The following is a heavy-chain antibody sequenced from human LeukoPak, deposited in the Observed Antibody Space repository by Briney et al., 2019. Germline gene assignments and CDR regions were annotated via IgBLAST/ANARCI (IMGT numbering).Heavy chain of an antibody. CDR2: IWYDGSNK. CDR1: GFTFSSYG. CDR3: ARELWFGESGVDY. Sequence: PGGSLRLSCAASGFTFSSYGMHWVRQAPGKGLEWVAVIWYDGSNKYYADSVKGRFTISRDNSKNTLYLQMNSLRAEDTAVYYCARELWFGESGVDYWGQGTLVTVSS. D-gene: IGHD3-10*01. J-gene: IGHJ4*02. V-gene: IGHV3-33*01.